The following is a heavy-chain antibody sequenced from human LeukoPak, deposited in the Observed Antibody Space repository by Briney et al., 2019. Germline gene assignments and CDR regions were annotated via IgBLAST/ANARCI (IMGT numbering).Heavy chain of an antibody. Sequence: GGSLRLSCAASGLTFSNYGMSWVRQAPGKGLEWVANIKQDGGEKYYVESVKGRFTISRDNVKNSLYLQMNSLRVEDTAVYYCARARGGYDLDYWGQGTLVTVSS. CDR1: GLTFSNYG. CDR2: IKQDGGEK. J-gene: IGHJ4*02. V-gene: IGHV3-7*01. CDR3: ARARGGYDLDY. D-gene: IGHD5-12*01.